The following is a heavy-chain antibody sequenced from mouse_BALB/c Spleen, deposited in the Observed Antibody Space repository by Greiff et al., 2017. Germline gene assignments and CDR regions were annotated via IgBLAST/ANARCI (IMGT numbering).Heavy chain of an antibody. CDR2: ISSGGSYT. D-gene: IGHD1-1*01. V-gene: IGHV5-6*01. CDR1: GFTFSSYG. CDR3: ARQNSFYYAMDY. J-gene: IGHJ4*01. Sequence: EVKLMESGGDLVKPGGSLKLSCAASGFTFSSYGMSWVRQTPDKRLEWVATISSGGSYTYYPDSVKGRFTISRDNAKNTLYLQMSSLKSEDTAMYYCARQNSFYYAMDYWGQGTSVTVSS.